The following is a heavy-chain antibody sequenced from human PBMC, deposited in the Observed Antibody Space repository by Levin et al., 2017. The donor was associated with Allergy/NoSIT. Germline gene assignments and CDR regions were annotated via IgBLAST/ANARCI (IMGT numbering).Heavy chain of an antibody. CDR3: AREWAVRPRTNYYYCSMDV. CDR1: EFTFSNYN. V-gene: IGHV3-48*01. J-gene: IGHJ6*02. D-gene: IGHD1-7*01. CDR2: ISSSSSTI. Sequence: PGGSLRLSCAASEFTFSNYNMSWVRQAPGKGLEWVSSISSSSSTIYYADSVKGRFTISRDNAKNSLYLQMNSLRADDTAGYYCAREWAVRPRTNYYYCSMDVWGQGSTVPVSS.